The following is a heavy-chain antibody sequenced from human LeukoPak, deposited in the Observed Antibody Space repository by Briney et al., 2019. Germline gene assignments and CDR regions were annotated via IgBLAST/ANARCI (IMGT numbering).Heavy chain of an antibody. Sequence: SGPALVKPTQTLTPTCTFSGFSLSTSGMRVSWIRQPPGKALEWLARIDWDDDKFYSTSLKTRLTISKDTSKNQVVLTMTNMDPVDTATYYCARIRGYSSSWSYLDYWGQGTLVTVSS. CDR2: IDWDDDK. J-gene: IGHJ4*02. D-gene: IGHD6-13*01. V-gene: IGHV2-70*04. CDR1: GFSLSTSGMR. CDR3: ARIRGYSSSWSYLDY.